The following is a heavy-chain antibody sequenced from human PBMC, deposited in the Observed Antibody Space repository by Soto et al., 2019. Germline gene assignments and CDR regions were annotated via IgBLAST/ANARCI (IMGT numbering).Heavy chain of an antibody. CDR3: ARDQSDFRSGSYYCPVEV. Sequence: QVQLQESGPGLVKPSETLSLACTVSGGSVSSDSHYWSWIRQTPGKGLEWIGCIYYTGSTNYNPSLKGRVTMSVDTSRDQVSLRLRSVTRADTAVYYCARDQSDFRSGSYYCPVEVWGQGTKFTVSS. V-gene: IGHV4-61*01. CDR2: IYYTGST. CDR1: GGSVSSDSHY. D-gene: IGHD3-3*01. J-gene: IGHJ6*02.